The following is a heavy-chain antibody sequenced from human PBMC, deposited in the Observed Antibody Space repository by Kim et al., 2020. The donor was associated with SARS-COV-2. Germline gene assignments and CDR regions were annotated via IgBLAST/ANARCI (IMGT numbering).Heavy chain of an antibody. CDR2: IYYSGST. V-gene: IGHV4-39*01. D-gene: IGHD3-10*01. J-gene: IGHJ4*02. CDR1: GGSISSSSYY. CDR3: ARHRAPPRFGELLYPFDY. Sequence: SETLSLTCTVSGGSISSSSYYWGWIRQPPGKGLEWIGSIYYSGSTYYNPSLKSRVTISVDTSKNQFSLKLSSVTAADTAVYYCARHRAPPRFGELLYPFDYWGQGTLVTVSS.